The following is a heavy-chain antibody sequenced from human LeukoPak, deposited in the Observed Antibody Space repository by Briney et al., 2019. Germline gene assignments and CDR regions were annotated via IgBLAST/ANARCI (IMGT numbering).Heavy chain of an antibody. CDR2: ISGPGTTI. Sequence: GGSLRLSCAASGFIFSDFYMAWIRQAPGQGLQWLSYISGPGTTIRYADSVKGRISVSRDNSKKSLYLEMNSLSDDDTAVYFCTRDPRNGGFDPWGQGTLVTVSS. V-gene: IGHV3-11*01. CDR3: TRDPRNGGFDP. CDR1: GFIFSDFY. J-gene: IGHJ5*02. D-gene: IGHD2-8*01.